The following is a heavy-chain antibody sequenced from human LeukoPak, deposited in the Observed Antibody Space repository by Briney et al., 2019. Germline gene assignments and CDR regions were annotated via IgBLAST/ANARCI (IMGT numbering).Heavy chain of an antibody. D-gene: IGHD3-3*02. J-gene: IGHJ3*01. V-gene: IGHV1-18*01. CDR1: GYTFRQYS. CDR3: ARDYILPLETDNGDGFAV. Sequence: ASVKVSCKASGYTFRQYSISWVRQAPGKGFEWMGWVSPSHTTRVYAQEFQGRVTMTADTNTNTVSMELRSLRFDDTAVYFCARDYILPLETDNGDGFAVWGQGTVVTVSS. CDR2: VSPSHTTR.